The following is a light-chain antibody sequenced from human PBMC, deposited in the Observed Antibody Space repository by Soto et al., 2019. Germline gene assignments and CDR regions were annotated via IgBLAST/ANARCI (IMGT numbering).Light chain of an antibody. J-gene: IGLJ2*01. V-gene: IGLV2-8*01. CDR1: SSDIGYYNY. CDR2: EVS. Sequence: QSALTQPPSASGSPGQSVTISCTGTSSDIGYYNYVSWYQQHPGKAPKLIIYEVSKRPSGVPDRFSGSKSGNTASLTVSGLQAEDEAEYYCSSFAGNNNYVLFGGGTKLTVL. CDR3: SSFAGNNNYVL.